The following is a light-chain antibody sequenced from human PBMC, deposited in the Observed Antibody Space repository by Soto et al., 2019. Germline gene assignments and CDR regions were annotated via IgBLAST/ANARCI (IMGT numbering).Light chain of an antibody. CDR1: SSDVGGSNY. Sequence: QSALTQPASVSGSPGQSITISCTGTSSDVGGSNYVSWYQQHPGKAPKLIIYGVNNRPSGVSTRFSGSKSGNTASLTISGLQAEDEADYYCISYTGTSTLVVFGGGPSSPS. CDR2: GVN. V-gene: IGLV2-14*01. CDR3: ISYTGTSTLVV. J-gene: IGLJ2*01.